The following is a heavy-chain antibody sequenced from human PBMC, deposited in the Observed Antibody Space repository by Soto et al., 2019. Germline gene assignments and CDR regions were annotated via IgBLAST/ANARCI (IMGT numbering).Heavy chain of an antibody. V-gene: IGHV1-2*02. CDR3: ARVGGSSGWYQIEYFQH. CDR1: GYTFTGYY. Sequence: ASVKVSCKASGYTFTGYYMHWVRQAPGQGLEWMGWINPNSGGTNYAQKFQGRVTMTRDTSISTAYMELSRLRSDDTAVYYCARVGGSSGWYQIEYFQHWGQGXLVTVYS. CDR2: INPNSGGT. D-gene: IGHD6-19*01. J-gene: IGHJ1*01.